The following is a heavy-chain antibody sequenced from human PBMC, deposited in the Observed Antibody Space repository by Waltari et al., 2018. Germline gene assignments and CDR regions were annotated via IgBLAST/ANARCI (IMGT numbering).Heavy chain of an antibody. Sequence: QVQLVQSVTEVKEPGASVRGSCKTTGYTLPGNSIQRVRPAPAQGLVWMGGIVTDVGGIEVALKFQVRVTMTSDTSTRTVYMELSRLTYEDTSVYYCAGGPSHSHIWKYWFDPWGQGPLVTVSS. V-gene: IGHV1-2*02. CDR2: IVTDVGGI. D-gene: IGHD1-1*01. CDR1: GYTLPGNS. CDR3: AGGPSHSHIWKYWFDP. J-gene: IGHJ5*02.